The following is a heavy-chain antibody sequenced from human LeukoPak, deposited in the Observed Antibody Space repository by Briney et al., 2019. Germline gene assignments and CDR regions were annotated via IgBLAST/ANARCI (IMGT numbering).Heavy chain of an antibody. CDR3: ARGNVYDYDAFDI. J-gene: IGHJ3*02. D-gene: IGHD3-3*01. Sequence: ASVKVSCKASGYTFTSYYMHWVRQAPGQGLEWMGWINPNSGGTNYAQKFQGRVTMTRDTSISTAYMELSRLRSDDTAVYYCARGNVYDYDAFDIWGQGTMVTVSS. V-gene: IGHV1-2*02. CDR2: INPNSGGT. CDR1: GYTFTSYY.